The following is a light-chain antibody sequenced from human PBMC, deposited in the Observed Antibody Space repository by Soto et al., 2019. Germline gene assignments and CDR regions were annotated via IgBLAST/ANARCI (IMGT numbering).Light chain of an antibody. J-gene: IGKJ5*01. V-gene: IGKV3-15*01. Sequence: EIVMTQSPASLSVSPGERVTLSCRAGQGVTTNFAWYQQKSGQSPRLLIYDVSTRATGVPARFSGTGSGTDFTLTITRLEPEDFAVYYCHQRSSWPITFGQGTRLEIK. CDR1: QGVTTN. CDR2: DVS. CDR3: HQRSSWPIT.